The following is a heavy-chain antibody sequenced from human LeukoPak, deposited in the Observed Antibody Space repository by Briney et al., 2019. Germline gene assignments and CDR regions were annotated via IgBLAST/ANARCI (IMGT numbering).Heavy chain of an antibody. J-gene: IGHJ4*02. CDR2: ISSSSSTI. CDR1: GFTFSSYS. Sequence: PGGSLRLSCAASGFTFSSYSMNWVRQAPGKGLEWVSYISSSSSTIYYADSVKGRSTISRDNAKNSLYLQMNSLRAEDTAVYYCARGESYYDILTGLADYWGQGTLVTVSS. D-gene: IGHD3-9*01. V-gene: IGHV3-48*01. CDR3: ARGESYYDILTGLADY.